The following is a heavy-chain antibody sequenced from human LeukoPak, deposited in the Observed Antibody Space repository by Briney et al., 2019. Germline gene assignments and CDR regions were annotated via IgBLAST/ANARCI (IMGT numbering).Heavy chain of an antibody. Sequence: GESLKISCKGSGYSFTIYWIGWVRQMPGKGLEWMGIIYPGDSSIRYNPSFQGQVTISADKSISTAYLQWSSLKASDTAMYYCARVTDYYYYYMDVWGKGTTVTVSS. CDR3: ARVTDYYYYYMDV. CDR2: IYPGDSSI. V-gene: IGHV5-51*01. CDR1: GYSFTIYW. D-gene: IGHD4-11*01. J-gene: IGHJ6*03.